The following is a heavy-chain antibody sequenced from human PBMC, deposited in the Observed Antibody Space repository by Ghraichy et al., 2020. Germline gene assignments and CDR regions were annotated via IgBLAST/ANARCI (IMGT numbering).Heavy chain of an antibody. V-gene: IGHV3-30*18. J-gene: IGHJ4*02. D-gene: IGHD5-24*01. CDR3: AKNGEMATMDY. Sequence: GGSLRLSCAASGFTFSSYGMHWVRQAPGKGLEWVAVISYDGSNKYYADSVKGRFTISRDNSKNTLYLQMNSLRAEDTAVYYCAKNGEMATMDYWGQGTLVTVSS. CDR1: GFTFSSYG. CDR2: ISYDGSNK.